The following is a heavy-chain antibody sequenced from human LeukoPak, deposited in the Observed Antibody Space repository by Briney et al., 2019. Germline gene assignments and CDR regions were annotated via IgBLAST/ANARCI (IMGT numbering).Heavy chain of an antibody. D-gene: IGHD3-3*02. CDR3: ARVGDHFHWYLDL. CDR2: LYSGSDT. Sequence: GGSLRLSCAASGFPVSTNYMNWVPEAPGRGLEWVSILYSGSDTYYADSVKGRFTISRDSSKNILSLQMNNLRVEDTAVYYCARVGDHFHWYLDLWGRGTRVTVSS. J-gene: IGHJ2*01. V-gene: IGHV3-53*01. CDR1: GFPVSTNY.